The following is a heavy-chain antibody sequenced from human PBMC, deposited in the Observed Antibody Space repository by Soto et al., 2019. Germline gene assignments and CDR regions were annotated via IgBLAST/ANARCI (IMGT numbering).Heavy chain of an antibody. J-gene: IGHJ5*02. D-gene: IGHD6-19*01. CDR1: GASISSYF. Sequence: QVQLQESGPGLVEPSETLSLTCTVFGASISSYFWTWIRQPAGKGLDWIGRISTSGTTNYNPSLKSRVTMSVDTSKNHFSLNLSSVTAADTAVYYCAREAGPDRWFDPWGQGTLVTVSS. CDR3: AREAGPDRWFDP. V-gene: IGHV4-4*07. CDR2: ISTSGTT.